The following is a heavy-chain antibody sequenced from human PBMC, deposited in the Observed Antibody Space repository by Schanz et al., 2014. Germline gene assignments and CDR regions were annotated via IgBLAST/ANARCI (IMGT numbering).Heavy chain of an antibody. V-gene: IGHV3-23*01. CDR2: ISDSGGSM. J-gene: IGHJ6*02. CDR1: GFTFSDYA. CDR3: AKQFLSYYFYGMDV. Sequence: EVQLLESGGGVVQPGRSLRLSCAATGFTFSDYAMSWVRQAPGKGLEWVSAISDSGGSMFYADSVKGRFTISRDNSKNTVYLQMDSLRPEDTAVYYCAKQFLSYYFYGMDVWGQGTTVSVSS.